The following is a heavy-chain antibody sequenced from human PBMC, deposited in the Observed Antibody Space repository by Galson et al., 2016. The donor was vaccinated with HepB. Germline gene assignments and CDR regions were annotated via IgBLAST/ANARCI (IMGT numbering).Heavy chain of an antibody. CDR1: GLTFSDYW. CDR2: INQDGSEK. Sequence: SLRLSCAVSGLTFSDYWMSWVRQAPGKGLEWVANINQDGSEKYYLDSVKGRFTISRDNAKNSLYLQMNSLRGEDTAVYYCARGWRTYYRYFEHWGQGALVSVSS. D-gene: IGHD1-26*01. CDR3: ARGWRTYYRYFEH. V-gene: IGHV3-7*01. J-gene: IGHJ1*01.